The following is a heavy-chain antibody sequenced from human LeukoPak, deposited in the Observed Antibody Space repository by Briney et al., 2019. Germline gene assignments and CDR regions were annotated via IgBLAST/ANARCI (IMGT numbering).Heavy chain of an antibody. CDR3: AKVSWSSGSYSGGY. J-gene: IGHJ4*02. Sequence: GGSLRLSCAASGFTFSSSAMSWVRQAPGMGLEWVSAISGSGYSTYYADSVKGRFTISRDNSKNTLYLQMNSLRAEDTAVYYCAKVSWSSGSYSGGYWGQGTLVTVSS. CDR2: ISGSGYST. V-gene: IGHV3-23*01. D-gene: IGHD1-26*01. CDR1: GFTFSSSA.